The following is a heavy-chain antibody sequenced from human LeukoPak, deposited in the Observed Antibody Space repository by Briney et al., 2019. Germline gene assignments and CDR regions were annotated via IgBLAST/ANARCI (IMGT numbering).Heavy chain of an antibody. CDR1: GFTFDDYG. CDR3: ARGPTYYYDSSGYYGHRNYFDY. Sequence: GGSLRLSCAASGFTFDDYGMSWVRQAPGKGLEWVPGINWNGGSTGYADSVKGRFTISRDNAKNSLYLQMNSLRAEDTALYYCARGPTYYYDSSGYYGHRNYFDYWGQGTLVTVSS. V-gene: IGHV3-20*04. CDR2: INWNGGST. D-gene: IGHD3-22*01. J-gene: IGHJ4*02.